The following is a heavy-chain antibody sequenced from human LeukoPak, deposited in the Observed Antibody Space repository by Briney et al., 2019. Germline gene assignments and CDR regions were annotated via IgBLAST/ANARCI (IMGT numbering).Heavy chain of an antibody. V-gene: IGHV3-74*01. CDR3: PYRSSSVGRYYYMDV. Sequence: PGGSLRLSCAASGFTFSSYWMHWVRQAPGKWLVWISRINSDGSSTSYADSVKGRFTISRDNAKNTLYLQMNSLRAEDTAVYYCPYRSSSVGRYYYMDVGAKGPTVTVSS. CDR1: GFTFSSYW. J-gene: IGHJ6*03. D-gene: IGHD6-6*01. CDR2: INSDGSST.